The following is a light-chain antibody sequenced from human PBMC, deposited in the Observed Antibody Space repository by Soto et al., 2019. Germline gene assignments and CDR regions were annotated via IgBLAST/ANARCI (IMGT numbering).Light chain of an antibody. CDR3: CSYAGSSGGV. V-gene: IGLV2-11*01. CDR1: SSDVGGYNY. J-gene: IGLJ3*02. CDR2: DVS. Sequence: QSALTQPRSVSGSPGQSVTISCTGTSSDVGGYNYVSWYQQHPGKAPKLMIHDVSKRPSGVPDRFSGSKSGNTASLTISGLQAEDEGDYYCCSYAGSSGGVFGGGTKLTVL.